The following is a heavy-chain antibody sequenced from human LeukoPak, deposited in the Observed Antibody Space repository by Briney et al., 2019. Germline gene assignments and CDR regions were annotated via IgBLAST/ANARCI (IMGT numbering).Heavy chain of an antibody. CDR2: IKQDGSEK. Sequence: GGSLRLSCAASGFTFSSYWMSWVRQAPGKGLEWVANIKQDGSEKYYVDSVKGRFTISRDNSKNTLYLQMNSLRAEDTAVYYCARGVLGGYGAFDYWGQGTLVTVSS. V-gene: IGHV3-7*01. D-gene: IGHD5-12*01. CDR1: GFTFSSYW. J-gene: IGHJ4*02. CDR3: ARGVLGGYGAFDY.